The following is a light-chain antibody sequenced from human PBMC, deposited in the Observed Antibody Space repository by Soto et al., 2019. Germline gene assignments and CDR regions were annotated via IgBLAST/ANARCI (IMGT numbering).Light chain of an antibody. V-gene: IGKV3-20*01. CDR3: QQFSSYPLT. J-gene: IGKJ4*01. CDR2: GAF. CDR1: QRFSSSGASSF. Sequence: EIVLTQSPGTLSLSPGERATLSCRASQRFSSSGASSFLAWYQQKGGQAPRLLIHGAFNRATGIPERFSGSGSGTDFTLTISRLEPEDLAVYYCQQFSSYPLTFGGGTRWIS.